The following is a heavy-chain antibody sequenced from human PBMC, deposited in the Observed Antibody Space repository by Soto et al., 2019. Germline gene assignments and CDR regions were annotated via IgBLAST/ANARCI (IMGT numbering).Heavy chain of an antibody. CDR1: GYTFISYD. V-gene: IGHV1-8*01. Sequence: ASVKVSCKASGYTFISYDINWVRQATGQGLEWMGWMNPNSGNTGYAQKFQGRVTMTRNTSISTAYMELSSLRSEDTAVYYCARGREPIRFLEWSPSYYYGMDVWGQGTTVTVSS. CDR3: ARGREPIRFLEWSPSYYYGMDV. CDR2: MNPNSGNT. J-gene: IGHJ6*02. D-gene: IGHD3-3*01.